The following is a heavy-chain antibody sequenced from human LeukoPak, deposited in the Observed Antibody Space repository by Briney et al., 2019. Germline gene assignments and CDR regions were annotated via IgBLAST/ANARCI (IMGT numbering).Heavy chain of an antibody. D-gene: IGHD5-24*01. CDR2: IYYSGSS. CDR1: GGSISSGGYY. CDR3: ARGEMATTYYFDF. V-gene: IGHV4-31*03. Sequence: SQTLSFTCTISGGSISSGGYYWSWIRQHPGKGLEWIGYIYYSGSSYYNPSLKSRVTISVDTSKNQFSLKLTSVTAADTAVYYCARGEMATTYYFDFWGQGTLVTVSS. J-gene: IGHJ4*02.